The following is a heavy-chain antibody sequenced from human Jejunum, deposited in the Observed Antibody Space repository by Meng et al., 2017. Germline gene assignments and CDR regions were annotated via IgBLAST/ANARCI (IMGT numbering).Heavy chain of an antibody. CDR3: ARDGPMVGATIDY. CDR1: GFSFSGSW. D-gene: IGHD1-26*01. V-gene: IGHV3-74*01. J-gene: IGHJ4*02. CDR2: INPDGSSI. Sequence: GGSLRLSCAASGFSFSGSWMHWVRQVPGKGLVWVSRINPDGSSITYADSVKGRFTISRDNAKNTLYLQMNSLRAEDTALYYCARDGPMVGATIDYWGQVTLVTVSS.